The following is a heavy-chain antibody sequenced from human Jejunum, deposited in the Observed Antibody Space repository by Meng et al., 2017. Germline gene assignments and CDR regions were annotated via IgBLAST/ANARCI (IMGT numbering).Heavy chain of an antibody. V-gene: IGHV1-69*04. J-gene: IGHJ4*02. Sequence: ENWPETLVTVSRQSSVGYLGNFAISWVRQVPRQGLEWMGRFIPYHTIFKYAKEFQGRLTITADESTSTAFMDLISLRPEDTAVNYCARGGVSYQLLTRMTYWGQGTLVTVSS. CDR2: FIPYHTIF. D-gene: IGHD4-23*01. CDR3: ARGGVSYQLLTRMTY. CDR1: VGYLGNFA.